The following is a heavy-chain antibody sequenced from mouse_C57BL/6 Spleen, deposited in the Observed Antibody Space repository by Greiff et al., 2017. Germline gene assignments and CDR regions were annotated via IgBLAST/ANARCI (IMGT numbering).Heavy chain of an antibody. Sequence: QVQLQPSGTELVKPGASVKLSCKASGYTFTSYWMHWVKQRPGQGLEWIGNINPSNGGTNYNEKFKSKATLTVDKSSSTAYMQLSSLTSEDSAVYYCARDWDGNYYAMDYWGQGTSVTVSS. CDR3: ARDWDGNYYAMDY. J-gene: IGHJ4*01. CDR1: GYTFTSYW. D-gene: IGHD4-1*01. CDR2: INPSNGGT. V-gene: IGHV1-53*01.